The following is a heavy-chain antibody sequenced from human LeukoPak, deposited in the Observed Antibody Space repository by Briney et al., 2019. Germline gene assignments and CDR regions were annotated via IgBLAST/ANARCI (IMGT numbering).Heavy chain of an antibody. J-gene: IGHJ6*03. D-gene: IGHD3-10*01. V-gene: IGHV3-23*01. Sequence: GGSLRLSCAASGFTLRNYAMSWVRQAPGKGLEWVSAFSGSGVSTHYADSVKGRFTISRDNSKNTLYLQMNSLRAEDSAVYYCAKGGTSTMVRGVIGYMDVWGKGTTVTISS. CDR1: GFTLRNYA. CDR2: FSGSGVST. CDR3: AKGGTSTMVRGVIGYMDV.